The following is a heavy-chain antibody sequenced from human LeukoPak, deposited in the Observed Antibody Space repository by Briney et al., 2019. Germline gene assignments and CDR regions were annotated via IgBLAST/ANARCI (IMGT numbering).Heavy chain of an antibody. D-gene: IGHD2-15*01. CDR2: IYYDGST. J-gene: IGHJ4*02. CDR3: ARLVGWPYRYYFDY. CDR1: GAFTSSNNYY. V-gene: IGHV4-39*01. Sequence: SETLSLTCTVSGAFTSSNNYYWGWIRQPPGKGLDWIGNIYYDGSTRDNPSLKSRVTISIDTSKNRFFLKLSSVTAADTAVYYCARLVGWPYRYYFDYWGQGTLIIVSS.